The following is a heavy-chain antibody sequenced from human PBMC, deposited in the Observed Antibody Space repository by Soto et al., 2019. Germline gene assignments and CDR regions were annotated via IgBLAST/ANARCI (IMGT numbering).Heavy chain of an antibody. CDR2: ISAHNGNT. V-gene: IGHV1-18*01. CDR3: ARGRYGDY. D-gene: IGHD1-1*01. J-gene: IGHJ4*02. CDR1: GYAFTTYG. Sequence: QVHLVQSGAEVKKPGASVKVSCQASGYAFTTYGITWVRQAPGQGLEWMGWISAHNGNTNYAQKLQGRVTVTRDTSTSTAYMELRTLRSDDTAVYYCARGRYGDYWGQGALLTFSS.